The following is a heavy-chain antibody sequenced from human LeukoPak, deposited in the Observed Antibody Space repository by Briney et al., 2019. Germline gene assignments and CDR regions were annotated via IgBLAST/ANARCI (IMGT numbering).Heavy chain of an antibody. CDR1: GFTFSNYW. V-gene: IGHV3-7*01. CDR2: INPDGSGK. J-gene: IGHJ3*02. Sequence: GGSLRLSCAASGFTFSNYWMSWVRQAPGKGLEWVATINPDGSGKYYVDSMKGRLTISRDNAKKSLDLQMNSLRVGDTAVYYCAGDDSDIWGQGTMVTVSS. CDR3: AGDDSDI.